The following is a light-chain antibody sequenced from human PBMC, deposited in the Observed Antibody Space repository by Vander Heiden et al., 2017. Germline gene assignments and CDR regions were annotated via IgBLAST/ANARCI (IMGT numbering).Light chain of an antibody. CDR2: AAS. CDR1: QSISSY. CDR3: QQSYSTPS. V-gene: IGKV1-39*01. J-gene: IGKJ4*01. Sequence: IQMPHSPSSLSASVGDRVTITCRASQSISSYLNWYQQKPGKAPKLLIYAASSLQSGVPSRFSGSGSGTDFTLTISSLQPEDFATYYCQQSYSTPSFGGGTKVEIK.